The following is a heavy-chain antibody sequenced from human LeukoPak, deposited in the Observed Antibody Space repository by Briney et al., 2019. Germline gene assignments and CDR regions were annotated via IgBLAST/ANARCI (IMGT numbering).Heavy chain of an antibody. CDR3: AKEDCSGTTCRDYLHH. D-gene: IGHD2-2*01. CDR1: GFTFSNYA. Sequence: GGSLRLSCAASGFTFSNYAMSWVRQTPGKGLEWVSTLTGGGSGTYYTDSVKGRFTISRDNSKNTLYLQMNNLRAEDTAVYYCAKEDCSGTTCRDYLHHWGQGTLVTVSS. V-gene: IGHV3-23*01. J-gene: IGHJ1*01. CDR2: LTGGGSGT.